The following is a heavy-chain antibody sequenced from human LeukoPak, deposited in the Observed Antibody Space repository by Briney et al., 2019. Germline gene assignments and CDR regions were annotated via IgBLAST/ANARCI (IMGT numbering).Heavy chain of an antibody. J-gene: IGHJ5*02. CDR3: ARAKVIRGGNWFDP. CDR1: GGSISSYY. V-gene: IGHV4-59*01. Sequence: SGTLSLTCTVSGGSISSYYWSWIRQPPGKGLEWIGYIYYSGSTNYNPSLKSRVTISVDTSKNQFSLKLSSVTAADTAVYYCARAKVIRGGNWFDPWGQGTLVTVSS. CDR2: IYYSGST. D-gene: IGHD3-16*01.